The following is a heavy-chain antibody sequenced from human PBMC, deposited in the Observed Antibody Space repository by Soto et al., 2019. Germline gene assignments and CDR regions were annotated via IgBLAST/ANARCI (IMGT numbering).Heavy chain of an antibody. D-gene: IGHD2-2*01. V-gene: IGHV1-18*01. CDR3: AREGGRCSSTSCAFDY. CDR2: ISAYNGNT. J-gene: IGHJ4*02. Sequence: QVQLVQSGAEVKKPGASVKVSCKASGYTFTSYGISWVRQAPGQGLEWMGWISAYNGNTNYAQKLQGRVTMTTDTXTXXAYMELRSLRADDTAAYYCAREGGRCSSTSCAFDYWGQGTLVTVSS. CDR1: GYTFTSYG.